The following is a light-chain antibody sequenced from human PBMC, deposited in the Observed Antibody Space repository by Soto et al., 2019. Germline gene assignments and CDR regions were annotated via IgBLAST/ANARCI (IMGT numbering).Light chain of an antibody. CDR3: TSYPTNISVV. V-gene: IGLV2-14*01. CDR1: SSDIGGYNY. CDR2: EVS. Sequence: QSALTQPASVSGSPGQSITISCTGTSSDIGGYNYVSWYQQHPGKAPKLMLYEVSNRPSGVSNRFSGSKSGNTASLTISGLQAEDEADYFCTSYPTNISVVFGGGTKLTVL. J-gene: IGLJ2*01.